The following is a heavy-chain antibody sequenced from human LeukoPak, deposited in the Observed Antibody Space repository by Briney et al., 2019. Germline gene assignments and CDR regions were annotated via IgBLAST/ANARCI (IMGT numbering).Heavy chain of an antibody. J-gene: IGHJ4*02. CDR3: AKDVVGATGVFDY. CDR1: GFTFSSYW. D-gene: IGHD1-26*01. CDR2: INTDGSST. V-gene: IGHV3-74*01. Sequence: GGSLRLSCAASGFTFSSYWMHWVRQAPGKGLVWVSRINTDGSSTSYADSVKGRFTISRDNSKNTLYLQMNSLRAEDTAVYYCAKDVVGATGVFDYWGQGTLVTVSS.